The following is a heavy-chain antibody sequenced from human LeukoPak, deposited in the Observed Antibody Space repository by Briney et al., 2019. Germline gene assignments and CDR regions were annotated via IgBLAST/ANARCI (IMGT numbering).Heavy chain of an antibody. CDR1: EFRFGRDW. CDR2: IKQDGSEE. J-gene: IGHJ4*02. V-gene: IGHV3-7*01. CDR3: ARVSSKELVRLLDY. D-gene: IGHD6-13*01. Sequence: QPGGSLRLTCVASEFRFGRDWISWVRQAPGKGLEWVACIKQDGSEEYYVGSVKGRFTISRDNAKNSLYLQMNSLRAEDTAVYYCARVSSKELVRLLDYWGQGTLVTVSS.